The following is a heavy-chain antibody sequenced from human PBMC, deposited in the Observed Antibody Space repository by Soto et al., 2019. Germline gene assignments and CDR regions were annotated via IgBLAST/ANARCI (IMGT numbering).Heavy chain of an antibody. CDR3: ASEGFPRSSYYYGMDV. V-gene: IGHV1-18*01. CDR2: ISAYNGNT. Sequence: QVQLVQSGAEVKKPGASVKVSCKASGYTFTSYGISWVRQAPGQGLEWMGWISAYNGNTNYAQKLQGRVNMTTDTSKSKADMELRSLRSDDTSVYYCASEGFPRSSYYYGMDVWGQWSTVTVYS. D-gene: IGHD6-6*01. J-gene: IGHJ6*02. CDR1: GYTFTSYG.